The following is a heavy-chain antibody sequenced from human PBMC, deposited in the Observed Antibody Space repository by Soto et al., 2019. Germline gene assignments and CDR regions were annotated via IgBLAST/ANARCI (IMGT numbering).Heavy chain of an antibody. D-gene: IGHD3-22*01. CDR1: GFTFSNAW. CDR2: IKSKTDGGTT. CDR3: TTVLGNYYDSSGYYYYYYGMDV. V-gene: IGHV3-15*01. Sequence: ESGGGLVKPGGSLRLSCAASGFTFSNAWMSWVRQAPGKGLEWVGRIKSKTDGGTTDYAAPVKGRFTISRDDSKNTLYLQMNSLKTEDTAVYYCTTVLGNYYDSSGYYYYYYGMDVWGQGTTVTVSS. J-gene: IGHJ6*02.